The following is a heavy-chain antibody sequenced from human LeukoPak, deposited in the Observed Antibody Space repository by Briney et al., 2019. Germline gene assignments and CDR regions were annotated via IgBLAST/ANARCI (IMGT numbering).Heavy chain of an antibody. CDR3: ARDRTGTPFDY. V-gene: IGHV1-69*06. J-gene: IGHJ4*02. CDR2: IIPIFGTA. D-gene: IGHD1-7*01. Sequence: SVKVSCKAPGGTFISYAISWVRQAPGQGLEWMGGIIPIFGTANYAQKFQGRVTITADKSTSTAYMELSSLRSEDTAVYYCARDRTGTPFDYWGQGTLVTVSS. CDR1: GGTFISYA.